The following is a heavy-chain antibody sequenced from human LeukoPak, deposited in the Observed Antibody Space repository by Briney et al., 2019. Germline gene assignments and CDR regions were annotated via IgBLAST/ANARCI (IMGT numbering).Heavy chain of an antibody. CDR2: ISSSGSTI. Sequence: GGSLRLSCAASGFTFSDYYMSWIRQAPGKGLEWVSYISSSGSTIYYADSVKGRFTISRDNAKNSLYLQMNSLRAEDTAVYYCAREYSSSWYGGDPDDYWGQGTLVTVSS. CDR3: AREYSSSWYGGDPDDY. V-gene: IGHV3-11*01. CDR1: GFTFSDYY. J-gene: IGHJ4*02. D-gene: IGHD6-13*01.